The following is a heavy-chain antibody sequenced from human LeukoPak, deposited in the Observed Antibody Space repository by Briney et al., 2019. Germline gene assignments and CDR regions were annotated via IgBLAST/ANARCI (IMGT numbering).Heavy chain of an antibody. CDR1: GVSISSSSYY. Sequence: PSETLSLTCTVSGVSISSSSYYWGWIRQPPGKGLEWIGSIYYSGSTYYNPSLKSRVTISVDTSKNQFSLKLSSVTAADTAVYYCARHSLVVPAAHPIDYWGQGTLVTVSS. CDR2: IYYSGST. J-gene: IGHJ4*02. CDR3: ARHSLVVPAAHPIDY. V-gene: IGHV4-39*01. D-gene: IGHD2-2*01.